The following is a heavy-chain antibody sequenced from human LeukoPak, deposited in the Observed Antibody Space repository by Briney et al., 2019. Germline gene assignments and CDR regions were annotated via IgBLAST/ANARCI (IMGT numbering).Heavy chain of an antibody. J-gene: IGHJ4*02. V-gene: IGHV3-33*01. CDR1: GFTFSSYG. Sequence: GGSLRLSCAASGFTFSSYGMHWVRQAPGKGLEWVAGIWSDGKNKYYADSVEGRFTLSRDNSKTTVYLQMNSLRAEDTAMYYCTRAITNYFDYWGQGTLVTVSS. CDR2: IWSDGKNK. CDR3: TRAITNYFDY. D-gene: IGHD3-10*01.